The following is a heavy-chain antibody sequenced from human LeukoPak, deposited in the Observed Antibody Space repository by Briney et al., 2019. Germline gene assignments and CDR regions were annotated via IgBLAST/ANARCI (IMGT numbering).Heavy chain of an antibody. V-gene: IGHV4-34*01. D-gene: IGHD3-22*01. CDR1: GGSFSGYY. J-gene: IGHJ4*02. Sequence: SETLSLTCAVYGGSFSGYYWSWTRQPPGKGLVWIGEINHNGSTNYNPSLKSRVTISVDTSKNQFSLKLSSVTAADTAVYYCARVPFRYYDRNTGYFDYWGQGTLVTVSS. CDR3: ARVPFRYYDRNTGYFDY. CDR2: INHNGST.